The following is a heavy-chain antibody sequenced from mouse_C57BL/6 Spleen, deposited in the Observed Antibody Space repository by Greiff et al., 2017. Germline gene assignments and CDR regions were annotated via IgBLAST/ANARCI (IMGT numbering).Heavy chain of an antibody. CDR1: GYTFTSYW. J-gene: IGHJ2*01. CDR2: IHPNSGST. CDR3: ARGDYDGRSFGY. Sequence: QVQLQQPGAELVKPGASVKLSCTASGYTFTSYWMHWVKQRPGQGLEWIGMIHPNSGSTNYNEKFKSKATLTVDKSSSTAYMQLSSLTSEDSAVYYCARGDYDGRSFGYWGQGTTLTVSS. V-gene: IGHV1-64*01. D-gene: IGHD2-4*01.